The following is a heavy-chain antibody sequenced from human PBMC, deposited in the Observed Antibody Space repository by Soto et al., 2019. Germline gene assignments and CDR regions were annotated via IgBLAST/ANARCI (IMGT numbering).Heavy chain of an antibody. J-gene: IGHJ6*02. V-gene: IGHV1-18*04. Sequence: ASVKVSCTASGYTFTSSGISWVRQAPGQGLEWMGWISAYNGNTNYAQKLQGRVTMTTDTSTSTAYMELRSLRSDDTAVYYCARDRYYDFWSGYYTSYYGMDVWGQGTTVTVSS. CDR1: GYTFTSSG. CDR2: ISAYNGNT. D-gene: IGHD3-3*01. CDR3: ARDRYYDFWSGYYTSYYGMDV.